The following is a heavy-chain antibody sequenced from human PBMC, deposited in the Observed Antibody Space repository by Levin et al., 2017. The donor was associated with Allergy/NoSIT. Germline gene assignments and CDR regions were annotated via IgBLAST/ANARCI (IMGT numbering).Heavy chain of an antibody. D-gene: IGHD3-22*01. J-gene: IGHJ3*02. CDR2: ISGSGGST. CDR3: AKDLYYYDSSGYYYGTPRAFDI. Sequence: ETLSLTCAASGFTFSSYVMSWVRQAPGKGLEWVSAISGSGGSTYYADSVKGRFTISRDNSKNTLYLQMNSLRAEDTAVYYCAKDLYYYDSSGYYYGTPRAFDIWGQGTMVTVSS. CDR1: GFTFSSYV. V-gene: IGHV3-23*01.